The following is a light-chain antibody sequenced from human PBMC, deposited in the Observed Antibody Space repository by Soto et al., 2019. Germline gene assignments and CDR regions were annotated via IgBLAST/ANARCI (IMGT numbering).Light chain of an antibody. Sequence: DIVMTQSPDSLAVSLGERATINCKSSQSVLYSSNNKNYLAWYQQKPGQPPKLLIYWASTRESGVTDRFSGSGSGTDFTPTISSLQAEDVAVYYCQQYYSTPPTWTFGQGTKVEIK. CDR1: QSVLYSSNNKNY. J-gene: IGKJ1*01. CDR2: WAS. CDR3: QQYYSTPPTWT. V-gene: IGKV4-1*01.